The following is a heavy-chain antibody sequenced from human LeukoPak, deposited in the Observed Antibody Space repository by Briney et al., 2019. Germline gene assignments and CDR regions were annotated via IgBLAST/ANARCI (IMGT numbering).Heavy chain of an antibody. CDR3: ARGWSY. CDR1: GGSFSGYY. Sequence: PSETLSLACAVYGGSFSGYYWSWIRQPPGKGLEWIGEINHSGSTNYNPSLKSRVTISVDTSKNQFSPKLSSVTATDTAVYYCARGWSYWGQGTLVTVSS. J-gene: IGHJ4*02. V-gene: IGHV4-34*01. CDR2: INHSGST. D-gene: IGHD2-8*02.